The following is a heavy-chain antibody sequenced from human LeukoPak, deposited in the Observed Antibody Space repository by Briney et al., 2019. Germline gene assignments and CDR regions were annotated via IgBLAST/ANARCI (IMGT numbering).Heavy chain of an antibody. D-gene: IGHD3-16*01. CDR3: ARYLPMITFGAPSAFDI. Sequence: PSETLSLTCTVSGGSISSSSYYWGWLRQPPGKGLEWIGSIYYSGSTYYNPSLKSPVTISVDTSKNQFSLKLSSVTAADTAVYYCARYLPMITFGAPSAFDIWGQGTMVTVSS. J-gene: IGHJ3*02. CDR2: IYYSGST. CDR1: GGSISSSSYY. V-gene: IGHV4-39*01.